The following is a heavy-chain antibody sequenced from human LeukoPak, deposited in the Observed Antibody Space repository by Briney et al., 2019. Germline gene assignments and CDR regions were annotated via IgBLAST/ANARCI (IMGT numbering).Heavy chain of an antibody. D-gene: IGHD3-22*01. V-gene: IGHV1-69*04. CDR1: GGTFSSYA. CDR3: ARDRDYDSSGYPPPFDY. Sequence: GASVKVSCKASGGTFSSYAISWVRQAPGQWLEWMGRIIPILGIANYAQKFQGRVTITADKSTSTAYMELSSLRSEDTAVYYCARDRDYDSSGYPPPFDYWGQGTLVTVSS. J-gene: IGHJ4*02. CDR2: IIPILGIA.